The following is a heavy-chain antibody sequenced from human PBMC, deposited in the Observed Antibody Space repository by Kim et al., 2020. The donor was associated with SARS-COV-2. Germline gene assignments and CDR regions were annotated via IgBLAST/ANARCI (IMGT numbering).Heavy chain of an antibody. CDR3: ARIPLMWGTGGGE. D-gene: IGHD1-1*01. CDR2: ISSSSSYI. V-gene: IGHV3-21*01. Sequence: GGSLRLSCAASGFTFSSYSMNWVRQAPGKGLEWVSSISSSSSYIYYADSVKGRFTISRDNAKNSLYLQMNSLRAEDTAVYYCARIPLMWGTGGGEWGQGTLVTVSS. J-gene: IGHJ4*02. CDR1: GFTFSSYS.